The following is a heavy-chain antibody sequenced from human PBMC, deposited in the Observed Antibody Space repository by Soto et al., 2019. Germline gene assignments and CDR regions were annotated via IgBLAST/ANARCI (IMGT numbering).Heavy chain of an antibody. CDR3: ARDRYSYYDFWSGSLPYYYYGMDV. CDR2: ISSSSGII. CDR1: GLTFSRYS. V-gene: IGHV3-48*02. J-gene: IGHJ6*02. D-gene: IGHD3-3*01. Sequence: GGSLRISCAAPGLTFSRYSINWVRPAPGEGLGWVSYISSSSGIIYYADSVKGRFTISRDNAKNSLYLQMNSLRDEDTAVYYCARDRYSYYDFWSGSLPYYYYGMDVWGQGTTVTVSS.